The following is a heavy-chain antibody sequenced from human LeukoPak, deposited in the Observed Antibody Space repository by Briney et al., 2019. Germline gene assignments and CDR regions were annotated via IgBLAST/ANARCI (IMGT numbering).Heavy chain of an antibody. V-gene: IGHV3-23*01. CDR2: ISDSGGST. Sequence: GGSLRLSCAASRFSFSSYAMSWVRQAPGKGLEWVSVISDSGGSTYHADSVKGRFTISRDNSKNTLYLQVNRLRAEDTAVYYCAKGSSNYDYWGQGTLVTVSS. D-gene: IGHD5-24*01. J-gene: IGHJ4*02. CDR1: RFSFSSYA. CDR3: AKGSSNYDY.